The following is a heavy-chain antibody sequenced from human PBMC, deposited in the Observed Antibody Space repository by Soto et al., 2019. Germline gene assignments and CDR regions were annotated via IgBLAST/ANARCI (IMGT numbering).Heavy chain of an antibody. Sequence: QIQLVQSGAEVKKPGASVKVSCKTSGYPFTNYDINWVRQATEQGLEWMGHMSPNSGSTGYPQKFQGRVTMTRDTSISTAYMELNSLTSEDTAVYYCVTWGRRGWDTGFYWGQGTLVTASS. V-gene: IGHV1-8*01. D-gene: IGHD3-16*01. J-gene: IGHJ4*02. CDR3: VTWGRRGWDTGFY. CDR2: MSPNSGST. CDR1: GYPFTNYD.